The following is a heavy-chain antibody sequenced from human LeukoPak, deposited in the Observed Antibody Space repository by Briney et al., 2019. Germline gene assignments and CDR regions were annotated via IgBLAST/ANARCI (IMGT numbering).Heavy chain of an antibody. CDR3: ARCNYYDSSGYYCDAFDI. Sequence: ASVKVSCKASGYTFTAYYIHWVRQAPGQGLEWMGIINPSGSRTSYAQKFQGRVTMTRDMSTSTVYMELSSLRSEDTAVYYCARCNYYDSSGYYCDAFDIWGQGTMVTVSS. J-gene: IGHJ3*02. CDR2: INPSGSRT. CDR1: GYTFTAYY. D-gene: IGHD3-22*01. V-gene: IGHV1-46*01.